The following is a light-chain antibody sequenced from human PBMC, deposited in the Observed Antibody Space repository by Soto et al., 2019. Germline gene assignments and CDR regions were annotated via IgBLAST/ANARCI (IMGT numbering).Light chain of an antibody. V-gene: IGKV3-20*01. J-gene: IGKJ2*01. Sequence: IVLTQSPGTLSLSRGERATLSFSASQSVSSSYSAWYRQRPAQDNRLLIYGASSRATGSPDRLSVSWSGTDFTLTINRLQLQDFAVYYCQHYGSRLYTFGQGAKVDIX. CDR1: QSVSSSY. CDR2: GAS. CDR3: QHYGSRLYT.